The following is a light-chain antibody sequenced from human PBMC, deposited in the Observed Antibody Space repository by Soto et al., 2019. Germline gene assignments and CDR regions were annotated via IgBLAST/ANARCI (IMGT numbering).Light chain of an antibody. CDR1: SSDVGSYNL. V-gene: IGLV2-23*01. CDR2: EGS. J-gene: IGLJ7*01. Sequence: QSVLTQPASVSGSPGQSITISCTGTSSDVGSYNLVSWYQQHPGKAPKLMIYEGSKRPSGVSNRFSGSKSGNTASLTISGLQAEDEADYYFCSYAGSSTAVFGGGTQLTVL. CDR3: CSYAGSSTAV.